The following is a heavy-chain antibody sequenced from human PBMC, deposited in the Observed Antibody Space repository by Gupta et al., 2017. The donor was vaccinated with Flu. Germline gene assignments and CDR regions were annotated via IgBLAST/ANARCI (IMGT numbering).Heavy chain of an antibody. V-gene: IGHV3-30-3*02. D-gene: IGHD6-25*01. CDR1: YF. CDR2: ISYDGENT. J-gene: IGHJ4*02. Sequence: YFLYWVRRAPGKGLEWLSAISYDGENTYYTDSVNGRVTISRDNSRNTLYLQMDSLIPDDTAIYYCGKSASGGNPPSYYVDSWGQGTRVTVSS. CDR3: GKSASGGNPPSYYVDS.